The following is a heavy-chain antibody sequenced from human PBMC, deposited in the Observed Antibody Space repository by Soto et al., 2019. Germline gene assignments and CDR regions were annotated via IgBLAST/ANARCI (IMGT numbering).Heavy chain of an antibody. J-gene: IGHJ5*02. CDR3: ARQGYSSSWYRQWFDP. V-gene: IGHV5-10-1*01. Sequence: GVSLKISCKGSGYSFTSYWISWVRQMPGKGLEWMGRIDPSDSYTNYSPSFQGHVTISADKSISTAYLQWSSLKASDTAMYYCARQGYSSSWYRQWFDPWGQGTLVTVSS. CDR2: IDPSDSYT. CDR1: GYSFTSYW. D-gene: IGHD6-13*01.